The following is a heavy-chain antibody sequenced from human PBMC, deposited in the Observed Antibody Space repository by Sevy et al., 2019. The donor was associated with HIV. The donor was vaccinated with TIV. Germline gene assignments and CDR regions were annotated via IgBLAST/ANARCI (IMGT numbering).Heavy chain of an antibody. D-gene: IGHD2-15*01. J-gene: IGHJ6*02. CDR1: GYTFTGYY. CDR3: AREKRSSIAGYYYYGMDV. Sequence: ASVKVSCKASGYTFTGYYMHWVRQAPGQGLEWMGRINPNSGGTNYAQKFQGRVTMTRDTSISTAYMELSRLRCDDTAVYYCAREKRSSIAGYYYYGMDVWGQGTTVTVSS. CDR2: INPNSGGT. V-gene: IGHV1-2*06.